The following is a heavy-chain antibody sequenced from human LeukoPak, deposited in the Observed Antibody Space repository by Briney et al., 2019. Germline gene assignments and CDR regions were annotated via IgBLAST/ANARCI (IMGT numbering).Heavy chain of an antibody. CDR1: GGSLSSSSYN. D-gene: IGHD6-13*01. V-gene: IGHV4-39*07. J-gene: IGHJ5*02. Sequence: PSETLSLTCTVSGGSLSSSSYNWGWIRQPPGKGLEWIGSIYYSGSTYYNPSLKSRVTTSVDTSKTQFSLKQSPMTAADTAVYYCARVGPYTSSSRWFDPWGQGTLVTVSS. CDR3: ARVGPYTSSSRWFDP. CDR2: IYYSGST.